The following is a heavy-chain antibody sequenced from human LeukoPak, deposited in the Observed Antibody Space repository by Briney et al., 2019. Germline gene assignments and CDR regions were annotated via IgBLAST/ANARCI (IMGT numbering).Heavy chain of an antibody. CDR2: ISYNAGYK. V-gene: IGHV3-30*12. D-gene: IGHD2-21*02. CDR1: GFTFSNYG. CDR3: AREPIDGDCQFDY. J-gene: IGHJ4*02. Sequence: GGSLRLSRAASGFTFSNYGLHWVRQAPGKGLEWVAVISYNAGYKHYTDSVKGRFTISRDDSKSTVYLQMNSLRAEDTALYYCAREPIDGDCQFDYWGQGTLVTVSS.